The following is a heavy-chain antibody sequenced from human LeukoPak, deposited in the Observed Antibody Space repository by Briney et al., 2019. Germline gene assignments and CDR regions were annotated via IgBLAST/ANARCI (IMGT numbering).Heavy chain of an antibody. CDR3: ARGCLVGWYWYFDL. CDR1: GYTFTSYA. Sequence: EASVKVSCKASGYTFTSYAMHWVRQAPGQRLEWMGWINAGNGNTKYSQKFQGRVTITRDTSASTAYMELSSLRSEDTAVYYCARGCLVGWYWYFDLWGRGTLVTVSS. J-gene: IGHJ2*01. D-gene: IGHD5/OR15-5a*01. CDR2: INAGNGNT. V-gene: IGHV1-3*01.